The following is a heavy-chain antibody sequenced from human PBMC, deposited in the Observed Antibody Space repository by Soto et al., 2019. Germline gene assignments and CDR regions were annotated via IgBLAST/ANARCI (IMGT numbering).Heavy chain of an antibody. D-gene: IGHD3-9*01. CDR2: IIPIFGTA. CDR3: ARDNSYYDILTGYYKGAYYPYGMDG. V-gene: IGHV1-69*13. CDR1: GGTFSSYA. Sequence: GASVKVSCKASGGTFSSYAISWVRQAPGQGLEWMGGIIPIFGTANYAQKFQGRVTITADESTSTAYMELSSLRSEDTAVYYCARDNSYYDILTGYYKGAYYPYGMDGSGQGTTVTVSS. J-gene: IGHJ6*02.